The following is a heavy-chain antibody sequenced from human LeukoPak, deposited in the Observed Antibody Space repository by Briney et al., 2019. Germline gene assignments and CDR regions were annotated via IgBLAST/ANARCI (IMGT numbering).Heavy chain of an antibody. CDR1: GYTFTSYG. J-gene: IGHJ6*04. CDR2: ISAYNGNT. D-gene: IGHD3-10*01. V-gene: IGHV1-18*01. Sequence: GASVKVSCKASGYTFTSYGISWVRQAPGQGLEWMGWISAYNGNTNYAQKLQGRVTMTEDTSTDTAYMELSSLRSEDTAVYYCATGLWFGKYLDVWGKGTTVTIPS. CDR3: ATGLWFGKYLDV.